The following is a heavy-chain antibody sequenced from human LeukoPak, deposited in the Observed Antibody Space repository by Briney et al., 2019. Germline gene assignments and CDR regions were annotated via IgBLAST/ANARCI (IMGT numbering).Heavy chain of an antibody. CDR1: GFTFRSYG. D-gene: IGHD1-26*01. CDR3: AKGRGWEASYYYYYMDV. Sequence: GGSLRLSCAASGFTFRSYGMHWVRQAPGKGLEWVAIIRYDGTNKYYADSVKGRFTTSRDNSKNTLYLQMNSLRAEDTAVYYCAKGRGWEASYYYYYMDVWGKGTTVTISS. J-gene: IGHJ6*03. V-gene: IGHV3-30*02. CDR2: IRYDGTNK.